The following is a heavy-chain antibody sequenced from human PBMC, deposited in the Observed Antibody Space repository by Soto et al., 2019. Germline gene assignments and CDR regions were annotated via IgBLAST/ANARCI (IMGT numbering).Heavy chain of an antibody. J-gene: IGHJ4*02. CDR2: IIPIFGTA. CDR3: ARDLGRLPWFTFDY. V-gene: IGHV1-69*13. D-gene: IGHD3-10*01. Sequence: SGQVSRTDSGGTFITYAISLLLQPPGQGLEWMGGIIPIFGTANYAQKFQGRVTITADESTSTAYMELSSLRSEDTAVYYCARDLGRLPWFTFDYWGQGTLVTVSS. CDR1: GGTFITYA.